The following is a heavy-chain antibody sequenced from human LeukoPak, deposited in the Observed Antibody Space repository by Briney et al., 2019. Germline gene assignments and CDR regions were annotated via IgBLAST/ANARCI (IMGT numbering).Heavy chain of an antibody. J-gene: IGHJ4*02. D-gene: IGHD3-9*01. V-gene: IGHV1-69*13. Sequence: SVKVSCKASGGTFSSYAISWVRQAPGQGLEWMGRIIPIFGIANYAQKFQGRVTITADESTSTAYMELSSLRSEDTAVYYCASSQTYYDILTGYYIRGGFDYWGQGTLVTVSS. CDR2: IIPIFGIA. CDR1: GGTFSSYA. CDR3: ASSQTYYDILTGYYIRGGFDY.